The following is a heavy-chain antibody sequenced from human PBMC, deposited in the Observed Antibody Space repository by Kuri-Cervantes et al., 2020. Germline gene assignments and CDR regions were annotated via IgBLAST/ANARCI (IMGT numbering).Heavy chain of an antibody. CDR3: ATAPLSGTTLSLFDY. D-gene: IGHD1-7*01. V-gene: IGHV4-31*03. CDR2: IYYSGST. J-gene: IGHJ4*02. Sequence: LRLSCTVSGGSISSGGYYWSWIRQHPGKGLEWIGYIYYSGSTYYNPSLKSRVTISVDTSKNQFSLKLSSVTAADTAVYYCATAPLSGTTLSLFDYWGQGTLVTVSS. CDR1: GGSISSGGYY.